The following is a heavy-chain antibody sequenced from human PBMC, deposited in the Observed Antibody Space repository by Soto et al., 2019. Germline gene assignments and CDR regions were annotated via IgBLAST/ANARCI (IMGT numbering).Heavy chain of an antibody. CDR1: GGSISSSSYF. V-gene: IGHV4-39*01. Sequence: LSLTCTVSGGSISSSSYFWGWIRQPPGKGLEWIGSIFYSGIPYKNPSLKGRVTIFVDTSKNQSSLKLSSVTAADTAVYYCARHATIFGVVSHFDFWGQGTLVTVSS. CDR3: ARHATIFGVVSHFDF. D-gene: IGHD3-3*01. CDR2: IFYSGIP. J-gene: IGHJ4*02.